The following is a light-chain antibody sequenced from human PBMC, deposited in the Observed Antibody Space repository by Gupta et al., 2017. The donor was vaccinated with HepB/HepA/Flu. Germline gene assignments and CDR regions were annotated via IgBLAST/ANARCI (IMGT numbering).Light chain of an antibody. Sequence: DVVMTQSPLILPVTLGQPASMSCRSSQSLVYSSDSNTYLIWFHQRPGQSPRRLIYKVSKRDSGVPDRFSGSGSGTDFTLKISRVEADDVGVYYCMQGTHWPLTFGGGTKVEIK. V-gene: IGKV2-30*01. CDR3: MQGTHWPLT. CDR2: KVS. CDR1: QSLVYSSDSNTY. J-gene: IGKJ4*01.